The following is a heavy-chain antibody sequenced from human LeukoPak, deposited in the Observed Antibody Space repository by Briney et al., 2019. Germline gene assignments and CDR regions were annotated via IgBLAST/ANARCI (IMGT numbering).Heavy chain of an antibody. D-gene: IGHD3-10*01. J-gene: IGHJ4*02. CDR1: GGSISSGGHS. Sequence: PSETLSLTCAVSGGSISSGGHSWNWIRQPPGKGLEWIGYIFYSGYTYYNPSLKSRVTMSGDTSKNQFSLNLSSVTAADTAVYYCARHGHVWFGELLSFYFDYWGQGALVIVSS. CDR2: IFYSGYT. V-gene: IGHV4-30-2*03. CDR3: ARHGHVWFGELLSFYFDY.